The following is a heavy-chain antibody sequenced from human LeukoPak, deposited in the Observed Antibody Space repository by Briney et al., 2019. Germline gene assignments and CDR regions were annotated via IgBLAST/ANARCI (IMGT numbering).Heavy chain of an antibody. D-gene: IGHD6-13*01. CDR2: IYYTGST. J-gene: IGHJ4*02. CDR3: ARPQTYSSSRHFDF. CDR1: GGSISSYY. Sequence: PSETLSLTCTVSGGSISSYYWSWIRQPPGKRLEWIGYIYYTGSTNYNPSLKSRVTISVDTSKNQFSLRLSSVTAADTAVYYCARPQTYSSSRHFDFWGQGTLVTVSS. V-gene: IGHV4-59*01.